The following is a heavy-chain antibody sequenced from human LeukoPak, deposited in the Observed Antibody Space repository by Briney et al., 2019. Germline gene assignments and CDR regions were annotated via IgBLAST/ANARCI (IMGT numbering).Heavy chain of an antibody. J-gene: IGHJ4*02. Sequence: SQTLSLTCTVSGGSISSGDYYWSWIRQPPGKGLEWIGYIYYCGSTYYNPSLKSRVTISVDTSKNQFSLKLSSVTAADTAVYYCARDRHSSSYGNFDYWGQGTLVTVSS. CDR1: GGSISSGDYY. CDR3: ARDRHSSSYGNFDY. V-gene: IGHV4-30-4*08. CDR2: IYYCGST. D-gene: IGHD6-6*01.